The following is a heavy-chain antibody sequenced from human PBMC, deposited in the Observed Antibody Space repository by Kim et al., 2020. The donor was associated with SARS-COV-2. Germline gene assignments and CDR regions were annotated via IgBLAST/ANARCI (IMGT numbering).Heavy chain of an antibody. CDR3: ARQLGDGSCSLHD. D-gene: IGHD2-2*01. V-gene: IGHV4-39*01. J-gene: IGHJ4*02. CDR2: IFYSGTT. Sequence: SETLSLTCIVSGGSISGSSYWWGWIRQPPGKGLEWIGSIFYSGTTHYNPSLTSRVTISVDTSRNQFSLSVSSVTAADTAVFYCARQLGDGSCSLHDWGQGTLVTVSS. CDR1: GGSISGSSYW.